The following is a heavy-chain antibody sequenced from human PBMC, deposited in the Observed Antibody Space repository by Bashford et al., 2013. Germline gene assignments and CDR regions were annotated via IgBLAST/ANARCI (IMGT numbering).Heavy chain of an antibody. V-gene: IGHV1-8*01. CDR1: GYIFNNFD. CDR2: MNPNSGNT. J-gene: IGHJ6*02. CDR3: ARGGSWGESSGSYYDGNSLLLYYYYGMDV. Sequence: ASVKVSCKASGYIFNNFDITWVRQATGQGLEWMGWMNPNSGNTGYAQKFQGRVTMTRDTSIRTAYMELSSLRSEDTAVYYCARGGSWGESSGSYYDGNSLLLYYYYGMDVWGQGTTVTVSS. D-gene: IGHD3-10*01.